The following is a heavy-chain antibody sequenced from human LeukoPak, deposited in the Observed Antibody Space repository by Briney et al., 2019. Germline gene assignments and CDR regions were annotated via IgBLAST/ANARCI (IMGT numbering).Heavy chain of an antibody. Sequence: PSETLSLTCTVSGGSVSSGSYYWSWIRQPPGKGLEWIGYIYYSGSTNYNPSLKSRVTISVDTSKNQFSLKLSSVTAADTAVYYCARDLGDYDNYFDYWGQRTLVTVSS. CDR3: ARDLGDYDNYFDY. D-gene: IGHD4-17*01. V-gene: IGHV4-61*01. CDR1: GGSVSSGSYY. CDR2: IYYSGST. J-gene: IGHJ4*02.